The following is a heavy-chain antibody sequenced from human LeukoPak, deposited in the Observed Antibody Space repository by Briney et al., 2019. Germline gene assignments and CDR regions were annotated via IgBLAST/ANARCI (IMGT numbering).Heavy chain of an antibody. CDR1: GFTFGDYA. CDR3: TRPATSPIDYYYYYYMDV. V-gene: IGHV3-49*04. Sequence: PGGSLRLSCTASGFTFGDYAMSWVRQAPGKGLEWVGFIRSKAYGGTTEYAASVKGRFTISRDDSKSIAYLQMNSLKTEDTAVYYCTRPATSPIDYYYYYYMDVWGKGTTVTISS. CDR2: IRSKAYGGTT. J-gene: IGHJ6*03.